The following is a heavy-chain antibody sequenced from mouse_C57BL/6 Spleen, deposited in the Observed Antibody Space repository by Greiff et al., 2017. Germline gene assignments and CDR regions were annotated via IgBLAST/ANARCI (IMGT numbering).Heavy chain of an antibody. CDR2: ISSGSSTI. CDR3: ARRADVRNYFDY. V-gene: IGHV5-17*01. D-gene: IGHD3-3*01. CDR1: GFTFSDYG. Sequence: EVKLVESGGGLVKPGGSLKLSCAASGFTFSDYGMHWVRQAPEKGLEWVAYISSGSSTIYYADTVKGRFTISRDNAKNTLFLQMTSLRSEDTAMYYCARRADVRNYFDYGGQGTTLTVSS. J-gene: IGHJ2*01.